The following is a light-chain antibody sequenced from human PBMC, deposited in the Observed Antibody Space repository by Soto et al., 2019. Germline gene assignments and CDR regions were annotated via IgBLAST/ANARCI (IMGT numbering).Light chain of an antibody. V-gene: IGLV2-14*01. CDR3: TSYTTSISFV. J-gene: IGLJ1*01. CDR1: SSDVGGYNH. CDR2: EVS. Sequence: QSALTQPASVPGSPGQSLTVSCTGASSDVGGYNHVSWYQQHPGKAPKLLIFEVSNRPSGVSDRFSGSKSGNTASLTISGLQAEDEADYYCTSYTTSISFVFGTGTKVTVL.